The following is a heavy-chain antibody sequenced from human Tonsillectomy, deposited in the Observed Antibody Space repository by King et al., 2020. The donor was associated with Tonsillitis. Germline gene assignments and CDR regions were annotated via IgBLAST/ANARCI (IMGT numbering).Heavy chain of an antibody. D-gene: IGHD1-26*01. J-gene: IGHJ4*02. CDR2: LYYSGST. V-gene: IGHV4-59*01. Sequence: VQLQESGPGLVRPLETLSLSCSVSGGSISGYYWNWIRQPPGKGLEWIGYLYYSGSTNYNPSLKSRVTISIDTSKNQFFLRLRSVTAADTAVYYCAREGRSGKIDYWGQGTLLTVSS. CDR3: AREGRSGKIDY. CDR1: GGSISGYY.